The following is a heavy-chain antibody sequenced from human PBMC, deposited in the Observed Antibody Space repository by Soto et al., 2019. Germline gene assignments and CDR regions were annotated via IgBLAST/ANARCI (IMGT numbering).Heavy chain of an antibody. D-gene: IGHD3-9*01. CDR3: ARITTYYDILTGYYGVGCPDY. J-gene: IGHJ4*02. CDR1: GGSISSYY. CDR2: IYYSGST. Sequence: SETLSLTCTVSGGSISSYYWSWIRQPPGKGLEWIGYIYYSGSTNYNPSLKSRVTISVDTSKNQFSLKLSSVTAADTAVYYCARITTYYDILTGYYGVGCPDYWGQGTLVTAPQ. V-gene: IGHV4-59*01.